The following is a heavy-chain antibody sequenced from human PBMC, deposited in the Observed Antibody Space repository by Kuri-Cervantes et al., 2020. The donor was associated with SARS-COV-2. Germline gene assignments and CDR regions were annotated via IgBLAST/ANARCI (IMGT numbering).Heavy chain of an antibody. CDR3: ARRKKDYYDFWSGASQFDP. CDR1: GASISSSTYY. V-gene: IGHV4-39*01. CDR2: IYESGDT. J-gene: IGHJ5*02. Sequence: GSLRLSCTVSGASISSSTYYWGWIRQSPGKGLEWLGSIYESGDTYYSSSLKSRLSLSVDTSKNQFSLKLSSVTAADTAVYYCARRKKDYYDFWSGASQFDPWGQGTLVTVSS. D-gene: IGHD3-3*01.